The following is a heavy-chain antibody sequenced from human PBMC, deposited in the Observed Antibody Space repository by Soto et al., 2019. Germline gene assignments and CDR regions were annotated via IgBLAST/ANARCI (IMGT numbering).Heavy chain of an antibody. Sequence: GGSLRLSCAASGFTFSSYAMHWVRQAPGKGLEWVAVISYDGSNKYYADSVKGRFTISRDNSKNTLYLQMNSLRAEDTAAYYCAREHGITIFGVVPLPHWGQGTLVTVSS. CDR1: GFTFSSYA. CDR2: ISYDGSNK. V-gene: IGHV3-30-3*01. CDR3: AREHGITIFGVVPLPH. J-gene: IGHJ1*01. D-gene: IGHD3-3*01.